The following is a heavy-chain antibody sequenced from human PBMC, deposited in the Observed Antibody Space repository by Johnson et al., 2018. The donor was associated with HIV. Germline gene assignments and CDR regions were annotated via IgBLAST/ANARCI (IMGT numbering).Heavy chain of an antibody. CDR1: GFTFSTYW. Sequence: VQLVESGGGLVQPGGSLRLSCAASGFTFSTYWMTWVRQAPGKGLEWVANINQDGSDKYYVDSVKGRFTISRDNAKNSLNLQMNSLRAEDTAVYYCARDQTGVTTIWGQGTMVTVSS. CDR2: INQDGSDK. D-gene: IGHD7-27*01. V-gene: IGHV3-7*05. CDR3: ARDQTGVTTI. J-gene: IGHJ3*02.